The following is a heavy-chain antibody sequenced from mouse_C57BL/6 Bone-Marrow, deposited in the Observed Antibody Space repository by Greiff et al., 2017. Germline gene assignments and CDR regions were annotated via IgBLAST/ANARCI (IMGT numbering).Heavy chain of an antibody. V-gene: IGHV5-9-1*02. Sequence: EVKLVESGEGLVKPGGSLKLSCAASGFTFSSYAMSWVRQTPEKRLEWVAYISSGGDYTYYADTVKGRFTLSRDNARNTLYLQMSSLKSEDTAMYYCTRGSITTVVDWYFDVWGTGTTVTVSS. J-gene: IGHJ1*03. CDR2: ISSGGDYT. CDR3: TRGSITTVVDWYFDV. D-gene: IGHD1-1*01. CDR1: GFTFSSYA.